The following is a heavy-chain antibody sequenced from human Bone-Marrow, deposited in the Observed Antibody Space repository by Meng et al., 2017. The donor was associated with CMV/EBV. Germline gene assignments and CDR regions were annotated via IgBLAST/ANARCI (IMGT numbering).Heavy chain of an antibody. CDR1: GDTSNKFGA. CDR3: ASGTEFTDIVATKFDY. D-gene: IGHD5-12*01. J-gene: IGHJ4*02. Sequence: SEKVSCKASGDTSNKFGAINWVRQAPGQGLEWMGGIIPMFGTSVYAQKFQGRVTITRDASTTTGYMDLSGLRFEDTAIYYCASGTEFTDIVATKFDYWGQGTRVTVSS. CDR2: IIPMFGTS. V-gene: IGHV1-69*05.